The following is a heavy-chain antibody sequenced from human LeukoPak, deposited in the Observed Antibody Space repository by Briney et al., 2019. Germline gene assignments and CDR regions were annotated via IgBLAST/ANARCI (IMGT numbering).Heavy chain of an antibody. J-gene: IGHJ4*02. Sequence: SETLSLTCTVSGGSISSSNYYWGWIRQPPGKGLEWIGTIYYRGSAYYNPSLKSRVTISIDTSKNQFSLKLSSVTAADTAVYYCVRQWMRDSGAYYDFHHWGQGTLVTVST. V-gene: IGHV4-39*01. CDR1: GGSISSSNYY. D-gene: IGHD3-22*01. CDR3: VRQWMRDSGAYYDFHH. CDR2: IYYRGSA.